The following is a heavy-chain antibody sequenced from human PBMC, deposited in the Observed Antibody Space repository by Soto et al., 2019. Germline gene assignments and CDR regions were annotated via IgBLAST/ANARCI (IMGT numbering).Heavy chain of an antibody. J-gene: IGHJ3*02. V-gene: IGHV5-51*01. CDR2: IYPGDSDT. CDR3: ARENKGITIFGVASGDAFDI. CDR1: GYSFTSYW. Sequence: GESLKISCKGSGYSFTSYWIGWVRQMPGKGLEWMGIIYPGDSDTRYSPSFQGQVTISAAKSISTAYLQWSSLKASDTAMYYCARENKGITIFGVASGDAFDIWVQGTMVTVSS. D-gene: IGHD3-3*01.